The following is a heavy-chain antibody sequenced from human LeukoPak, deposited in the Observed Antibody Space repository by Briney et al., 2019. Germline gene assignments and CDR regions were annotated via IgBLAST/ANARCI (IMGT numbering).Heavy chain of an antibody. CDR1: GGSISSYY. CDR2: IYTSGST. CDR3: ARGFTMVRGVIITRFGYYYGMDV. V-gene: IGHV4-4*07. D-gene: IGHD3-10*01. Sequence: SETLSLTCTVSGGSISSYYWSWIRQPAGKGLEWIGRIYTSGSTNYNPSLKSRVTMSVDTSKNQFSLKLSSVTAADTAVYYCARGFTMVRGVIITRFGYYYGMDVWGKGTTVTVSS. J-gene: IGHJ6*04.